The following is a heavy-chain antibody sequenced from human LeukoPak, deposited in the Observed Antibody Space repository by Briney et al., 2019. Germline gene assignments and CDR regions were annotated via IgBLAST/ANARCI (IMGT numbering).Heavy chain of an antibody. V-gene: IGHV3-21*01. CDR2: ISSSSSYI. D-gene: IGHD3-9*01. Sequence: PGRSLRLSWAASGLTFSSYSMNWVRQPPGKGLEWVSSISSSSSYIYYADSVKGRFTISRDNAKNSLYLQMNSLRAEDTAVYYCARGYDILTGWVAYWGQGTLVTVSS. J-gene: IGHJ4*02. CDR1: GLTFSSYS. CDR3: ARGYDILTGWVAY.